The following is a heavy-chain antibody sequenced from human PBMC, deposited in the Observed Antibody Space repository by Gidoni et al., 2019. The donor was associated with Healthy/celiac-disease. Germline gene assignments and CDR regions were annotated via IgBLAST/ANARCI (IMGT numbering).Heavy chain of an antibody. V-gene: IGHV3-21*01. CDR2: ISSSSSYI. J-gene: IGHJ3*02. CDR3: AGGGYSYGRGAFDI. Sequence: EVQLVEPGGGLVKPGGSLRLSCAASDCTFSSHSMNWVRQAPGKGLEWVTSISSSSSYIYYADSVKGRFTISRDNAKNSLYLQMNSLRAEDTAVYYCAGGGYSYGRGAFDIWGQGTMVTVSS. D-gene: IGHD5-18*01. CDR1: DCTFSSHS.